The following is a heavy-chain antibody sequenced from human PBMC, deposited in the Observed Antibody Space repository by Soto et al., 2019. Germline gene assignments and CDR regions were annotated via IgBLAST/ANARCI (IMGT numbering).Heavy chain of an antibody. CDR3: ARGDAFGDDP. CDR1: GLTFSSYW. V-gene: IGHV3-7*01. J-gene: IGHJ5*02. D-gene: IGHD3-10*01. Sequence: EEQLVESGGGLVQPGGSLRLSCAASGLTFSSYWMTWVRQAPGKGLEWVANIREDGGEKNYVDSGKGRFTISRDNDKDYLYLHMNSLRGGGAAVYYCARGDAFGDDPWGQGTLVTVSS. CDR2: IREDGGEK.